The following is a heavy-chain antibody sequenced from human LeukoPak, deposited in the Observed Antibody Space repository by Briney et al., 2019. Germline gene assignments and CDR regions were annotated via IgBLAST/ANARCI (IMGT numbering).Heavy chain of an antibody. CDR3: AGDSSNWNIDY. CDR2: ISSSSSYI. V-gene: IGHV3-21*01. Sequence: GGSLRLSCAASGFTFSSYSMNWVRQAPGKGLDWVSSISSSSSYIYYADSVKGRFTISRDNAKNSLYLQMNSLRVEDTAVCYCAGDSSNWNIDYWGQGTPVTVSS. D-gene: IGHD6-13*01. J-gene: IGHJ4*02. CDR1: GFTFSSYS.